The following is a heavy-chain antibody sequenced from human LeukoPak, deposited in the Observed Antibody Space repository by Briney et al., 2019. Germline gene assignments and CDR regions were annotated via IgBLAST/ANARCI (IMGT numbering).Heavy chain of an antibody. V-gene: IGHV3-9*01. CDR2: ISWNSATI. CDR1: GFTFDDYA. Sequence: HPGRSLRLSCAASGFTFDDYATHWVRQAPGKGLEWVSGISWNSATIDYADSVKGRFSISRDNSKNYLYLQMNSLRAEDTAFYYCAKAVSSGTGTYYFDYWGQGTLVTVSS. D-gene: IGHD6-19*01. J-gene: IGHJ4*02. CDR3: AKAVSSGTGTYYFDY.